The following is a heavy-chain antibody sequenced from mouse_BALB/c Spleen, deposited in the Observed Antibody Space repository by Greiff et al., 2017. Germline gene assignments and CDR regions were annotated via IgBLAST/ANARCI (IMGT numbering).Heavy chain of an antibody. Sequence: EVQLQQTGPELVKPGASVKISCKASGYSFTDYIMLWVKQSHGKSLEWIGNINPYYGSTSYNLKFKGKATLTVDKSSSTAYMQLNSLTSEDSAVYYCARGGITGYYAMDYWGQGTSVTVSS. V-gene: IGHV1-39*01. CDR1: GYSFTDYI. J-gene: IGHJ4*01. CDR3: ARGGITGYYAMDY. D-gene: IGHD2-4*01. CDR2: INPYYGST.